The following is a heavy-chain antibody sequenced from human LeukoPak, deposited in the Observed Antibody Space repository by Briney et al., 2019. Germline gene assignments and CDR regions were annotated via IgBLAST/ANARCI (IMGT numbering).Heavy chain of an antibody. Sequence: LGGPRNFSCKSSVSRFTRDWIGWVRQVPAKGLEWMGIINPGDSDTRYSPSFQGQLTTSADDSISTAYLQWSSPKASDTAMYYCARKGGPTYSSGSYYFDYWGRGTLVTVSS. CDR2: INPGDSDT. CDR1: VSRFTRDW. V-gene: IGHV5-51*01. CDR3: ARKGGPTYSSGSYYFDY. J-gene: IGHJ4*02. D-gene: IGHD6-19*01.